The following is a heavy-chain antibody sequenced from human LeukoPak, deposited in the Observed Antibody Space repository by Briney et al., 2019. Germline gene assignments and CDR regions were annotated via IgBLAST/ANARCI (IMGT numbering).Heavy chain of an antibody. CDR3: AKDIWDYDFWSGYSIDY. Sequence: GGSLRLSCAASGFTFSSYAMSWVRQAPGKGLEWVSAISGSGGSTYYADSVKGRFTISRDNSKNTLYLQMNSLRAEDTAVYYCAKDIWDYDFWSGYSIDYWGQGTLVTVSS. CDR1: GFTFSSYA. D-gene: IGHD3-3*01. CDR2: ISGSGGST. V-gene: IGHV3-23*01. J-gene: IGHJ4*02.